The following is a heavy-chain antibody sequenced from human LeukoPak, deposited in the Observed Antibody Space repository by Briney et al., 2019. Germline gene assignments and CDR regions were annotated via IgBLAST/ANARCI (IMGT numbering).Heavy chain of an antibody. CDR3: AQWDGNYYYYMDV. V-gene: IGHV3-48*01. Sequence: GGSLRLSCAASGFTFSSYSMNWVRQAPGKGLEWVSYISSSSSTIYYADSVKGRFTISRDNAKNSLYPQMNSLRAEDTAVYYCAQWDGNYYYYMDVWGKGTTVTVSS. CDR2: ISSSSSTI. D-gene: IGHD1-26*01. J-gene: IGHJ6*03. CDR1: GFTFSSYS.